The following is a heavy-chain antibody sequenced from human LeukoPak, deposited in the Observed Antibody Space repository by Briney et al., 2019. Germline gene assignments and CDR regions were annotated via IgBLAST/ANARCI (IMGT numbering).Heavy chain of an antibody. CDR2: IFYSGST. CDR3: ARAYDSSGYYLRHLDY. CDR1: GGSISSYY. J-gene: IGHJ4*02. Sequence: KPSETLSLTCTVSGGSISSYYWSWIRQPPGKGLEWIGYIFYSGSTNYNPSLKSRVTISVDMSKNQFSLKLSSVTAAGTAVYYCARAYDSSGYYLRHLDYWGQGTLVTVSS. D-gene: IGHD3-22*01. V-gene: IGHV4-59*08.